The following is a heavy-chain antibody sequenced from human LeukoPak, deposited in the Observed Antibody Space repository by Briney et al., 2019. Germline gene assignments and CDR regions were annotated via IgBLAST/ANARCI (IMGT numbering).Heavy chain of an antibody. CDR3: AGEMATKGGNAFDI. Sequence: SETLSLTCTVSGGSISSSSYYWGWIRQPPGKGLEWIGSTYYSGSTHYNPSLKSRVTISVDTSKNQFSLKLSSVTAADTAVYYCAGEMATKGGNAFDIWGQGTMVTVSS. CDR1: GGSISSSSYY. CDR2: TYYSGST. D-gene: IGHD5-24*01. V-gene: IGHV4-39*01. J-gene: IGHJ3*02.